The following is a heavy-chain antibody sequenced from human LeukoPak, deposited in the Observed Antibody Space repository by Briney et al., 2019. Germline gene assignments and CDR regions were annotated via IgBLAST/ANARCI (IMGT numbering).Heavy chain of an antibody. CDR3: ARNYYGSGSFYVHN. CDR1: GGSISSGSSF. Sequence: PSQTLSLTCIVSGGSISSGSSFWSWIRQPAGKGLEWIGRIYISGSTNYNPSLKSRVTMSVDTSKNQFSLKLTSVTAADTALYYCARNYYGSGSFYVHNWGQGTLVTVSS. V-gene: IGHV4-61*02. CDR2: IYISGST. J-gene: IGHJ4*02. D-gene: IGHD3-10*01.